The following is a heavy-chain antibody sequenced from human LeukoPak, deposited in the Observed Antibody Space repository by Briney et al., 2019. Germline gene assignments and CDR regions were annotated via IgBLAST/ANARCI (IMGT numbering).Heavy chain of an antibody. CDR2: ITRNGDSA. CDR3: ATGKALSVFDY. V-gene: IGHV3-64*01. D-gene: IGHD3-3*02. Sequence: SGGSLRLSCAASGFTFSSYAMHWVRQGPGKGLEYVSGITRNGDSADYANSVKGRFTISRDNSKSTLYLQMGSLRSEDMAVFYCATGKALSVFDYWGQGTLVTV. CDR1: GFTFSSYA. J-gene: IGHJ4*02.